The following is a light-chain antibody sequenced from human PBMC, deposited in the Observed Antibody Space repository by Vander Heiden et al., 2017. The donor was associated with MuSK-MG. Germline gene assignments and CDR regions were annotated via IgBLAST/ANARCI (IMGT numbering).Light chain of an antibody. V-gene: IGLV3-21*03. CDR1: NIGDKS. CDR3: QVWDSISDHLV. Sequence: SYLLTQPPSVSVAPGKTATITCGGNNIGDKSVHWYQQRPGQAPVVFSEEDSDRPSGIPERFSGSKDGTTVTLTISRVAAGDEADYDWQVWDSISDHLVFGGGTKLTVL. CDR2: EDS. J-gene: IGLJ2*01.